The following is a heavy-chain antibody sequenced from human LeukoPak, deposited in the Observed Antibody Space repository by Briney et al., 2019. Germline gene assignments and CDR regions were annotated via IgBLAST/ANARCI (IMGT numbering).Heavy chain of an antibody. V-gene: IGHV4-61*02. CDR1: GGSISSGSYY. J-gene: IGHJ4*02. Sequence: SETLSLTCTVSGGSISSGSYYWSWIRQPAGKGLEWIGRIYTSGSTNYNPSLKSRVTISVDTSKNQFSLKLSSVTAADTAVYYCARVQYYYDSSGYSHYFDYWGQGTLVTVSS. CDR2: IYTSGST. CDR3: ARVQYYYDSSGYSHYFDY. D-gene: IGHD3-22*01.